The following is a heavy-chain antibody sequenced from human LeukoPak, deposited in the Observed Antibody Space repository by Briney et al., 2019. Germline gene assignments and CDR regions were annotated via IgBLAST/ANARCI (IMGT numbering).Heavy chain of an antibody. CDR2: IYYSGST. CDR1: GGSISSTSYY. CDR3: ARMYSNSGYFDY. Sequence: PSETLSLMCTVSGGSISSTSYYWGWIRQPPGKGLEWIGTIYYSGSTYYNPSLKSRVTIYVDTSKNLFSLKLSSVTAADTAVYYCARMYSNSGYFDYWGQGTLVTVSS. J-gene: IGHJ4*02. D-gene: IGHD6-6*01. V-gene: IGHV4-39*01.